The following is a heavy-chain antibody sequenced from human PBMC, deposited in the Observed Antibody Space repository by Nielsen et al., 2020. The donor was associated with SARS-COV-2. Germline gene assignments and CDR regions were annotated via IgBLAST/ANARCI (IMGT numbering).Heavy chain of an antibody. Sequence: ASVKVSCKASGYTFTNYYMHWVRQAPGRGLEWMGIINTSDGSTTYAQKFQGRVTMTRDTSTRTVYMELRSLRSEDTAVYYCARDDTVTMYYYSYYGMDVWGQGTTVTVSS. V-gene: IGHV1-46*01. J-gene: IGHJ6*02. D-gene: IGHD4-17*01. CDR3: ARDDTVTMYYYSYYGMDV. CDR1: GYTFTNYY. CDR2: INTSDGST.